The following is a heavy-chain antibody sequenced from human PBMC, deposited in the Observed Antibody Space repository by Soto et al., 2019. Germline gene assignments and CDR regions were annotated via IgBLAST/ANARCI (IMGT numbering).Heavy chain of an antibody. CDR1: GGSISDSY. J-gene: IGHJ3*02. CDR3: VRLGVRGWYDAFDI. CDR2: IYYSGST. Sequence: QVQLQESGPGLVKPSETLSLTCTVSGGSISDSYWSWIRQPPGKGLEWIGYIYYSGSTNYNPSLKTRVTMSVDTSKNQFSLRLSSVTAADTAVYYCVRLGVRGWYDAFDIWGQGTMVTVSS. D-gene: IGHD6-19*01. V-gene: IGHV4-59*01.